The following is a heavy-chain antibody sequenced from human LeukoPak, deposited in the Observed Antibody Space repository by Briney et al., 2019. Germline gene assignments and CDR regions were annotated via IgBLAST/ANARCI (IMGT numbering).Heavy chain of an antibody. V-gene: IGHV4-61*02. CDR1: GVSISSGSYY. Sequence: HPSETLSLTCTVSGVSISSGSYYWSWIRQPAGKGLEWIGRIYTSGSTNYNPSLKSRVTISVDTSKNQFSLKLSSVTAADTAVYYCARSGGAIQLWPFDYWGQGTLVTVSS. CDR2: IYTSGST. CDR3: ARSGGAIQLWPFDY. J-gene: IGHJ4*02. D-gene: IGHD5-18*01.